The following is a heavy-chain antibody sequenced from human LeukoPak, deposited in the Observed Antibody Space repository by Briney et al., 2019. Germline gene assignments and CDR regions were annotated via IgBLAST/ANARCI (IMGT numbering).Heavy chain of an antibody. Sequence: SVEVSRMHSLGTLSSSAISWVRPAPGRGVGWMGRIIPVLGIANYAQKFQGRVTITADKSTSTAYMELSSLRSEDTAVYYCAREVPHIRQSIGGAYYGMDVWGQGTPVTVSS. CDR2: IIPVLGIA. CDR1: LGTLSSSA. CDR3: AREVPHIRQSIGGAYYGMDV. D-gene: IGHD1-26*01. J-gene: IGHJ6*02. V-gene: IGHV1-69*04.